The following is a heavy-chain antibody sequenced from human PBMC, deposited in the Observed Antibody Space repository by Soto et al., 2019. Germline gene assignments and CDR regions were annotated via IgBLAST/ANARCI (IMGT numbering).Heavy chain of an antibody. CDR1: GGSISSGGYY. J-gene: IGHJ5*02. Sequence: SETLSLTCAVSGGSISSGGYYWSWIRQHPGKGLEWIGSIYYSGSTYYNPSLKSRVTISVDTSKNQFSLKLSSVTAADTAVYYCARDGSGSYFWFDPWGQGTLVTVSS. D-gene: IGHD3-10*01. CDR3: ARDGSGSYFWFDP. V-gene: IGHV4-39*02. CDR2: IYYSGST.